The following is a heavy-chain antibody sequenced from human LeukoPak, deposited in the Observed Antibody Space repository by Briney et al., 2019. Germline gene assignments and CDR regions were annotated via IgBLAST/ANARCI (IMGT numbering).Heavy chain of an antibody. J-gene: IGHJ2*01. D-gene: IGHD4-17*01. CDR2: IYHSGST. Sequence: SETLSLTCTVSGGSISSYYWSWIRQPPGKGLEWIGYIYHSGSTYYNPSLKSRVTISVDRSKNQFSLKLSSVTAADTAVYYCARAVDDYDWYFDLWGRGTLVTVSS. CDR3: ARAVDDYDWYFDL. V-gene: IGHV4-59*12. CDR1: GGSISSYY.